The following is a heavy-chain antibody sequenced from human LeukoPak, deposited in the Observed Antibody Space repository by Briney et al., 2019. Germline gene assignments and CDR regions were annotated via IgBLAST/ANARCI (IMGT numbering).Heavy chain of an antibody. CDR1: GDSISYFY. CDR2: TSSSGNT. D-gene: IGHD3-22*01. V-gene: IGHV4-4*07. J-gene: IGHJ4*02. Sequence: KSSETLSLTCSVSGDSISYFYWSWIRQAAGKGLEWIGRTSSSGNTDYNASLKSRVTMSVDTSKNQLSLKVISVTAADTAVYYCAKEKRHYDSSGRSFDYWGQGTLVTVSS. CDR3: AKEKRHYDSSGRSFDY.